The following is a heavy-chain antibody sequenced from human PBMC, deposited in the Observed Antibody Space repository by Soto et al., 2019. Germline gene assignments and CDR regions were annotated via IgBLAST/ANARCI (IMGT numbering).Heavy chain of an antibody. CDR3: ARRCGGDCRGLCDF. J-gene: IGHJ3*01. D-gene: IGHD2-21*02. V-gene: IGHV1-46*01. CDR1: GYTFTSYY. CDR2: ITPSGGST. Sequence: QVQLVQSGAEVKKPGASVTVSCKASGYTFTSYYMHWGRQAPGQGLEWMGIITPSGGSTNYAQKFPGRVTMTRDTSTSTVYMELSSLRSEYTAVYYCARRCGGDCRGLCDFWGQGTLVTVSS.